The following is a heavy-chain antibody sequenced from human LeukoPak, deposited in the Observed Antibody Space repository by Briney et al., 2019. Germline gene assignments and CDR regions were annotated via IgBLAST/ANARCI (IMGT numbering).Heavy chain of an antibody. CDR3: ARGAPPGATAYGVVDS. J-gene: IGHJ5*01. Sequence: PSETLSLTCAVYGESFSEYYWMWIRQPAGKGLEWIGEINHVGSANYNPSLKSRVAISVDTSKNQFFLKLNSVTAADTAVYYCARGAPPGATAYGVVDSWGQGTLVTVSS. D-gene: IGHD3-16*01. CDR2: INHVGSA. V-gene: IGHV4-34*01. CDR1: GESFSEYY.